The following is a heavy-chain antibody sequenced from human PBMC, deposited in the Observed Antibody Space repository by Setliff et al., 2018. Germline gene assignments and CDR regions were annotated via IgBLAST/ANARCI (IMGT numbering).Heavy chain of an antibody. V-gene: IGHV4-39*01. CDR1: GASISSPTYS. Sequence: SETLSLTCTVSGASISSPTYSWGWIRQPPGKGLEWVGTVYSSGSTYYNTSLRGRISISVDTSKNQFALKLSSVSAADTAVYYCARFLNPRDGYQNSPGFDFWGQGTLVTVSS. CDR2: VYSSGST. CDR3: ARFLNPRDGYQNSPGFDF. J-gene: IGHJ4*02. D-gene: IGHD5-12*01.